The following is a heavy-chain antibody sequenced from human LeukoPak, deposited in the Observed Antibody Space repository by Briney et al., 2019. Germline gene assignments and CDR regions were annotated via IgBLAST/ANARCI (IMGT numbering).Heavy chain of an antibody. CDR3: ARDGTWRIDY. CDR1: GDSVSSNSAI. D-gene: IGHD6-13*01. CDR2: TYYRSKWFN. Sequence: SQTLSLTCAISGDSVSSNSAIWYWIRQSPTRGLEWLGRTYYRSKWFNDYAESVKGRITVSPDTSKNRFSLQLNSVTPEDTAVYYCARDGTWRIDYWGPGTLVTVSS. J-gene: IGHJ4*02. V-gene: IGHV6-1*01.